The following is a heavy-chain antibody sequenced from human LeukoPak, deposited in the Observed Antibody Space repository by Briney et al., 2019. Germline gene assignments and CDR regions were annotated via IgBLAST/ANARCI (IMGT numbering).Heavy chain of an antibody. J-gene: IGHJ4*02. CDR2: INHSGST. V-gene: IGHV4-34*01. D-gene: IGHD3-10*01. CDR3: AGGDYYGSGSPLDY. CDR1: GGSFSGYY. Sequence: SETLSLTCAVYGGSFSGYYWSWIRQPPGKGLEWIGEINHSGSTNYNPSLKSRVTISVDTSKNQFSLKLSSVTAADTAVYYCAGGDYYGSGSPLDYWGQGTLVTVSS.